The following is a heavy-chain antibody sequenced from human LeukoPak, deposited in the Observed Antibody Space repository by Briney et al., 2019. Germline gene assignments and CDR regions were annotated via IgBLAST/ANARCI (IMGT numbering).Heavy chain of an antibody. D-gene: IGHD6-13*01. CDR3: AKDSSSFLYNWFDP. CDR2: IGTDESST. J-gene: IGHJ5*02. CDR1: GFTFSNYA. Sequence: PGGSLRLSCAASGFTFSNYAMTWVRQAPGKGLEWVSAIGTDESSTKYAVSVKGRFTISRDNSKNTLYQQMNSLRAEDTAVYYCAKDSSSFLYNWFDPWGQGTLVTVSS. V-gene: IGHV3-23*01.